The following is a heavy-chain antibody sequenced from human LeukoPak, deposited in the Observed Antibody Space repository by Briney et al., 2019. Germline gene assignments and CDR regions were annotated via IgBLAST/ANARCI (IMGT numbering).Heavy chain of an antibody. V-gene: IGHV1-69*06. CDR1: GGTFSSYA. Sequence: ASVKVSCKASGGTFSSYAISWVRQAPGQGLEWMGRIIPIFGTANYAQKFQGRVTITADKSTSTAYMELSSLRSEDTAVYYCARADSDITIFGVVRFDYWGQGTLVTVSS. CDR2: IIPIFGTA. J-gene: IGHJ4*02. D-gene: IGHD3-3*01. CDR3: ARADSDITIFGVVRFDY.